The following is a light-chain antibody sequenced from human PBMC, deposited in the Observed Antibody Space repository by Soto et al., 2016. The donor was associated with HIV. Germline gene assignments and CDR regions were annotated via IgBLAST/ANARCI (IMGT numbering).Light chain of an antibody. J-gene: IGKJ1*01. CDR2: AAS. Sequence: DIQMTQSPSSLSASVGDRITITCQASQDISNYLNWYQQKPGKAPKRLIYAASSLQSGVPSRFSGSGSGTDFTLTISSLQPEDVGLILSKYDKAPGTFGQGTKVQI. CDR1: QDISNY. V-gene: IGKV1-39*01. CDR3: KYDKAPGT.